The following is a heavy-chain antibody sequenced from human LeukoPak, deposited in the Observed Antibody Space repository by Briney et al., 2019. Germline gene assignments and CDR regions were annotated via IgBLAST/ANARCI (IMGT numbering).Heavy chain of an antibody. CDR2: INHSGIT. J-gene: IGHJ2*01. Sequence: SETLSLTCTVYGGSFSEFHWSWIRLPPGKGLEWIGEINHSGITNYNPSLKSRVTISIDTSKNQFSLKLSSVTAADPAVYYCARGKVTRDWYFDVWGRGTLVTASS. D-gene: IGHD4-17*01. V-gene: IGHV4-34*01. CDR3: ARGKVTRDWYFDV. CDR1: GGSFSEFH.